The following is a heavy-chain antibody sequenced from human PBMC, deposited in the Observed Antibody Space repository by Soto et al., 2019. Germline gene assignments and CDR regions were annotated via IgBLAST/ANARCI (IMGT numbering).Heavy chain of an antibody. J-gene: IGHJ4*02. D-gene: IGHD2-2*01. CDR1: GFTFSSYG. Sequence: QVQLVESGGGVVQPGRSLRLSCAASGFTFSSYGMHWVRQAPGKGLEWVAVISYDGSNKYYADSVKGRFTISRDNSKNTLYLQMNSLRAEDTAVYYCAKDRTGDIVLVPDYFDYWGQGTLVTVSS. V-gene: IGHV3-30*18. CDR2: ISYDGSNK. CDR3: AKDRTGDIVLVPDYFDY.